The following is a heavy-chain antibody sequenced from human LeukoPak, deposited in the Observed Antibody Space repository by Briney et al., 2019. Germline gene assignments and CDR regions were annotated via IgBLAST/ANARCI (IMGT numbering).Heavy chain of an antibody. CDR3: ARDRVSYFDY. J-gene: IGHJ4*02. Sequence: GGSLRLSCAASGFTFSSYAMHWVRQAPGKGLEWVAVISYDGSNKYYADSVKGRFTISRDNSKNTLYLQMNSLRAKDTAVYYCARDRVSYFDYWGQGTLVTVSS. V-gene: IGHV3-30-3*01. D-gene: IGHD3-10*01. CDR2: ISYDGSNK. CDR1: GFTFSSYA.